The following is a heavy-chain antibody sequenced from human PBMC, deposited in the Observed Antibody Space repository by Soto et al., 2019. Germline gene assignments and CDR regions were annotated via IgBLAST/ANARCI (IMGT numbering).Heavy chain of an antibody. J-gene: IGHJ5*02. Sequence: EVQLVESGGGLVQPGGSLRLSCGASGFTFSSYSMNWVRQAPGKGLEWVSYISSSSSTIYYADSVKGRFTISSYNAKNSLYLQMNSLRAEDTAVYYCAREALLNWFDPWGQGTLVTVSS. CDR2: ISSSSSTI. D-gene: IGHD2-15*01. CDR3: AREALLNWFDP. CDR1: GFTFSSYS. V-gene: IGHV3-48*01.